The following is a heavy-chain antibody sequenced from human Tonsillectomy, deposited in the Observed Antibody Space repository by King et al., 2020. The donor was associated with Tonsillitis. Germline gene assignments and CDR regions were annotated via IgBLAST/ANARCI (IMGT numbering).Heavy chain of an antibody. V-gene: IGHV3-66*01. CDR3: ARDPAAAAIFDY. CDR2: IYTGGST. CDR1: GCTVSFNY. J-gene: IGHJ4*02. Sequence: QLVQSGGGLVQPGGSLRLSCAASGCTVSFNYMSWVRQAPGKGREWVSVIYTGGSTYYADSVKGRFTISRDNSKNTLYLQMNSLRAEDTAVYYCARDPAAAAIFDYWGQGTLVTVSS. D-gene: IGHD6-13*01.